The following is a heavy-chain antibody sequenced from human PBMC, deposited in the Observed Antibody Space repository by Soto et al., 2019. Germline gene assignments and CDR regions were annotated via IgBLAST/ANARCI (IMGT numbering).Heavy chain of an antibody. CDR2: INPNSGGT. CDR3: ARVRSGTYHHFDY. Sequence: GASVKVSCKASGYTFTGYYMHWVRQAPGQGLEWMGWINPNSGGTNYAQKFQGRVTMTRDTSISTAYMEVSRLRSDDTAVYYCARVRSGTYHHFDYWGQGTLVTVSS. D-gene: IGHD1-26*01. J-gene: IGHJ4*02. CDR1: GYTFTGYY. V-gene: IGHV1-2*02.